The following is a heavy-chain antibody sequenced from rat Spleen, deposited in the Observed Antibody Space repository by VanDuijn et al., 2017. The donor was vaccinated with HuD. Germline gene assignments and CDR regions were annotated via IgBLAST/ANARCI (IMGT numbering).Heavy chain of an antibody. J-gene: IGHJ4*01. Sequence: EVQLKESGPGLVQPSQTLSLTCTVSGFSLTDYSVHWVRQPPGKGLEWMGVMWTDGSTAYNSALKSRLSISRDTSKSQVFLKMNSLQTEDIGTYYCARDRFYTTYGIMDAWGQGASVTVSS. CDR2: MWTDGST. CDR3: ARDRFYTTYGIMDA. D-gene: IGHD1-2*01. V-gene: IGHV2S63*01. CDR1: GFSLTDYS.